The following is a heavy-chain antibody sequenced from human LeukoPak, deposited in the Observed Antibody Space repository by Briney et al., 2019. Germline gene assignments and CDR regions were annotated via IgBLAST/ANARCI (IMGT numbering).Heavy chain of an antibody. CDR2: ISAYNGNT. V-gene: IGHV1-18*01. CDR3: ARGPDIVVVPAVLNWFDP. D-gene: IGHD2-2*01. J-gene: IGHJ5*02. Sequence: ASVKVSCKASGYTFTSYGISWVRQAPGQGLEWMGWISAYNGNTNYAQKLQGRVTMTTDTSTSTAYMELRSLRSDDTAVYYCARGPDIVVVPAVLNWFDPWGQGTLVTVSS. CDR1: GYTFTSYG.